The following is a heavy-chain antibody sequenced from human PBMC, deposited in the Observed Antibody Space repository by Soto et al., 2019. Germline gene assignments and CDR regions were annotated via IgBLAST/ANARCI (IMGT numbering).Heavy chain of an antibody. J-gene: IGHJ4*02. Sequence: GGSLRLSCSASGFTFSSYAMHWVRQAPGKGLEYVSAISSNGGSTYYADSVKGRFTISRGNSKNTRYLQMSSLRAEDTAVYYCVKDLDPFAGIFGGGSTFDYWGQGTLVTVSS. CDR2: ISSNGGST. D-gene: IGHD3-3*01. V-gene: IGHV3-64D*08. CDR3: VKDLDPFAGIFGGGSTFDY. CDR1: GFTFSSYA.